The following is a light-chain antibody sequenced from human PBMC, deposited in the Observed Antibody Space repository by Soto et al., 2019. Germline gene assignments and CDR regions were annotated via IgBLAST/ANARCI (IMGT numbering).Light chain of an antibody. CDR3: QQYDNSPSLVT. J-gene: IGKJ3*01. V-gene: IGKV3-20*01. CDR2: ETS. Sequence: EIVLTQSPATLSLSPGERATLSCSASQGVSTTYLAWYQQKPGQATRLLIYETSRRATAIPDRFGGSGAGTDFTLAISRLVPEDSAVYYCQQYDNSPSLVTFSPGTKVHSK. CDR1: QGVSTTY.